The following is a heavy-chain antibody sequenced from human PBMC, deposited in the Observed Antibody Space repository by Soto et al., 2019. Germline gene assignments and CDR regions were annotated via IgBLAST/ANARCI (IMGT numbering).Heavy chain of an antibody. CDR1: GFTFSDYY. CDR2: ISSSGSTI. J-gene: IGHJ6*03. Sequence: GGSLRLSCAASGFTFSDYYMSWIRQAPGKGLEWVSYISSSGSTIYYADSVKGRFTISRDNAKNSLYLQMNSLRAEDTAVYYCARVKGFAYYDFRSAYQIYMDVSGNGTTVTVSS. CDR3: ARVKGFAYYDFRSAYQIYMDV. V-gene: IGHV3-11*04. D-gene: IGHD3-3*01.